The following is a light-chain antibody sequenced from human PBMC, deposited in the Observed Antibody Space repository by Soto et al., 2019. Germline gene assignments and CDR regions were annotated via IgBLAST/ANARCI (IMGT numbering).Light chain of an antibody. CDR3: QQYSSWPPFT. J-gene: IGKJ5*01. CDR2: DTS. CDR1: QSVSSK. V-gene: IGKV3-15*01. Sequence: EMVMTQSPATLSVSPGERATLSCRASQSVSSKLAWYQQKPGQAPRLLIYDTSTRATGIPARFSGSGSGTEFTLTISSLQSEDFAVYYCQQYSSWPPFTFGKGTRPEI.